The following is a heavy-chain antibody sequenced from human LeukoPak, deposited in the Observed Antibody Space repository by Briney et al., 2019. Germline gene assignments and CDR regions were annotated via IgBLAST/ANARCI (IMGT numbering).Heavy chain of an antibody. CDR3: ARRLEVVISHDAFDI. CDR1: NFSITTNYY. D-gene: IGHD3-22*01. J-gene: IGHJ3*02. CDR2: IYHAGAT. V-gene: IGHV4-38-2*02. Sequence: KPSETLSLTCTVSNFSITTNYYWVWIRQPPGKRLEWIGSIYHAGATFYNPSLQSRVTISLDTSNNHFSLKLSSVTAADTAVYYCARRLEVVISHDAFDIWGQGTMVTVSS.